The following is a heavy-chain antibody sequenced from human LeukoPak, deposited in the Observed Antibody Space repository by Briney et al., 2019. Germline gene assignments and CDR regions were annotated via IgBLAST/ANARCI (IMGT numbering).Heavy chain of an antibody. CDR1: GYTFTSYD. CDR3: ARDNSQGDSAWWFDP. J-gene: IGHJ5*02. Sequence: GASVKVSCKASGYTFTSYDINWVRQAPGQGLEGMGVMHPSGDNTWYAQKFQGRVTMTRDMATGTDYMEVSSMKSEDTAVYYCARDNSQGDSAWWFDPWGQGTLVTVSS. D-gene: IGHD1-26*01. V-gene: IGHV1-46*01. CDR2: MHPSGDNT.